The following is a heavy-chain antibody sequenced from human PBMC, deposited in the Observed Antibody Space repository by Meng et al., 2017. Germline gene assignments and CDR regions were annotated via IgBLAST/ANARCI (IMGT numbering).Heavy chain of an antibody. CDR2: IYSGGST. J-gene: IGHJ4*02. D-gene: IGHD1-26*01. CDR1: GFTVSSNY. Sequence: QLVETGVGCTHAGGSLRLSCAASGFTVSSNYMSWVRQAPGKGLEWVSVIYSGGSTYYADSVKGRFTISRDNSKNTLYLQMNSLRAEDTAVYYCARGGSYYSYWGQGTLVTVSS. CDR3: ARGGSYYSY. V-gene: IGHV3-53*02.